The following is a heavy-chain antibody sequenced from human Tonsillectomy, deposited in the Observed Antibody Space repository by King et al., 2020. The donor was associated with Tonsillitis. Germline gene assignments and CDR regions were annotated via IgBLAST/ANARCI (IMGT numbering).Heavy chain of an antibody. J-gene: IGHJ4*02. CDR1: GYSISSGYY. CDR3: ARVKGYSGYIAPLDY. V-gene: IGHV4-38-2*02. CDR2: IYHSGST. Sequence: QLQESGPGLEKPSETLSLTCTVSGYSISSGYYWGWIRQPPGKGLEWIGHIYHSGSTYYNPSLKSRVTISVDTSKNQFSLKLTSVTAADTAVYYCARVKGYSGYIAPLDYWGQGTLVTVSS. D-gene: IGHD5-12*01.